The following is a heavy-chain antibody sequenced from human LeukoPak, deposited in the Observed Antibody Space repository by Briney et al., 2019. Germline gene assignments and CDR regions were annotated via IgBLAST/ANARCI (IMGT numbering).Heavy chain of an antibody. J-gene: IGHJ5*01. CDR3: ARRAGNIVVVPAAMDS. CDR2: IRSSGSTM. V-gene: IGHV3-48*03. Sequence: PGGSLRLSCAASGFTFSSYEMNWVRQAPGKGLEWVSYIRSSGSTMYYADSVKGRFTIFRDNADNSLYLQMNNLRVEDTVIYYCARRAGNIVVVPAAMDSWGHGTLVTVSS. CDR1: GFTFSSYE. D-gene: IGHD2-2*01.